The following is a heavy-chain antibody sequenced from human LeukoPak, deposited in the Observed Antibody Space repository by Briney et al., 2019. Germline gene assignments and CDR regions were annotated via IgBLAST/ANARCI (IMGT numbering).Heavy chain of an antibody. CDR1: GFSFSTYA. Sequence: GGSLRLSCAASGFSFSTYAMTWVRQAPGKGLEWVSSISSSSSYIYYADSVKGRFTISRDNAKNSLYLQMNSLRAEDTAVYYCARGEAMKGAFDIWGQGTMVTVSS. CDR2: ISSSSSYI. V-gene: IGHV3-21*01. J-gene: IGHJ3*02. D-gene: IGHD5-18*01. CDR3: ARGEAMKGAFDI.